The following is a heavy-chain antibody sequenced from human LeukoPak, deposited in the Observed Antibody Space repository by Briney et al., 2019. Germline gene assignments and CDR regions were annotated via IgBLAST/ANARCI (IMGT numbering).Heavy chain of an antibody. Sequence: SETLSLTCTVSGGSISSYYWSWIGQPPGKGLEWIGYIYYSGSTNYNPSLKSRVTISVDTSKNQFSLKLSSVTAADTAVYYCARSGSGSYYYWGQGTLVTVSS. V-gene: IGHV4-59*01. CDR3: ARSGSGSYYY. CDR2: IYYSGST. CDR1: GGSISSYY. J-gene: IGHJ4*02. D-gene: IGHD3-10*01.